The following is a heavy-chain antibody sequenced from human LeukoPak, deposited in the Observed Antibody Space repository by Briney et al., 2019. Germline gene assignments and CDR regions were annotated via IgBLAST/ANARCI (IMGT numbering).Heavy chain of an antibody. D-gene: IGHD2-2*01. CDR1: GDSVSSNSAA. Sequence: PSQTLSLTCAISGDSVSSNSAAWNWTRQSPSRGLVWLGWTYYRSKWYNDYAVSVKSRITINPDTSKNQFSLKLSSVTAADTAVYYCARFSLSGYCSITSCYRTNYMDAFDIWGQGTMVTVSS. CDR2: TYYRSKWYN. J-gene: IGHJ3*02. CDR3: ARFSLSGYCSITSCYRTNYMDAFDI. V-gene: IGHV6-1*01.